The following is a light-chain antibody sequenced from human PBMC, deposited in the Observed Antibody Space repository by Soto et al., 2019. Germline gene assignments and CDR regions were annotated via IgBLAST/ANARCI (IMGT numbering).Light chain of an antibody. J-gene: IGKJ1*01. CDR1: QSIGSY. V-gene: IGKV1-39*01. Sequence: QMAHTKSTLDACVGDGCTFTWPASQSIGSYLNWYQQKPGKAPKLLIYAASSLQSGVPSRFRGSGSGPDFTLTIRSLPPEDFATYYCHQRYSTPWTFAQGTKVDIK. CDR3: HQRYSTPWT. CDR2: AAS.